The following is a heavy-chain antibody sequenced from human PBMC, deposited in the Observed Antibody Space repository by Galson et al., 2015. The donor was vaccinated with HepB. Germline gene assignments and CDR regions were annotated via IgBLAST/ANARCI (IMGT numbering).Heavy chain of an antibody. V-gene: IGHV1-18*01. Sequence: SVKVSCKASGYAFTSYGISWVRQAPGQGLEWMGWISAYNGNTNYAQKLQGRVTMTTDTSTSTAYMELRSLRSDDTAVYYCARALVGDDAFDIWGQGTMVTVSS. CDR2: ISAYNGNT. D-gene: IGHD1-26*01. CDR1: GYAFTSYG. CDR3: ARALVGDDAFDI. J-gene: IGHJ3*02.